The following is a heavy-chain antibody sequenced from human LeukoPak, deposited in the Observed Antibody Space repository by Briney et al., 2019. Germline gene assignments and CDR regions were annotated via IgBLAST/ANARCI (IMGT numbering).Heavy chain of an antibody. V-gene: IGHV5-51*01. D-gene: IGHD2-15*01. J-gene: IGHJ4*02. Sequence: GESLKISCKGSGYSFTSYWIGWVRQMPGKGLEWMGIIYPGDSDTRYSPSFEGQFTISSDKSISTAYLQWNSLKASDTAMYYCARPGYCSSSSCSGVDYWGQGTLVTVSS. CDR3: ARPGYCSSSSCSGVDY. CDR1: GYSFTSYW. CDR2: IYPGDSDT.